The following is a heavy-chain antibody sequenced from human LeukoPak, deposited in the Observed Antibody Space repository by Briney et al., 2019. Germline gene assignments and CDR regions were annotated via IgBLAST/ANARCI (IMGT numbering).Heavy chain of an antibody. CDR1: GGSFSGYY. Sequence: PSGTLSLTCAVYGGSFSGYYWSWIRQPPGKGLEWIGEINHSGSTNYNPSLKSRVTISVDTSKNQFSLKLSSVTAADTAVYYCARVPRITMVRGVPAWGQGTLVTVSS. V-gene: IGHV4-34*01. D-gene: IGHD3-10*01. CDR3: ARVPRITMVRGVPA. CDR2: INHSGST. J-gene: IGHJ5*02.